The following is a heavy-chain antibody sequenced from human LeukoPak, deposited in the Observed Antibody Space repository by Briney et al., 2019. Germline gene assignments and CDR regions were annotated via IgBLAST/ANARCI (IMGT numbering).Heavy chain of an antibody. V-gene: IGHV1-46*01. J-gene: IGHJ5*02. CDR2: IYPSGGST. Sequence: GASVKVSCKASGYTFTSYDINWVRRATGQGLEWMGVIYPSGGSTSYAQKFQGRVTMTRDTSTSTVYMELSSLRSEDTAVYYCASSSGGSYEDWFDPWGQGTLVTVSS. CDR3: ASSSGGSYEDWFDP. D-gene: IGHD1-26*01. CDR1: GYTFTSYD.